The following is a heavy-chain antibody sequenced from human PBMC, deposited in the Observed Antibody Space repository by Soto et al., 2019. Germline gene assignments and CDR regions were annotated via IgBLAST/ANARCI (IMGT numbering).Heavy chain of an antibody. J-gene: IGHJ6*03. D-gene: IGHD3-3*01. V-gene: IGHV3-30*18. Sequence: PGGSLILSCAASGFNFSSYCMHWVRQAPGKGLEWVAVISYDGSNKYYADSVKGRFTISRDNSKNTLYLQMNSLRAEDTAVYYCAKDRYDFWSGYPEYYYYYYMDVWGKGTTVTVSS. CDR1: GFNFSSYC. CDR3: AKDRYDFWSGYPEYYYYYYMDV. CDR2: ISYDGSNK.